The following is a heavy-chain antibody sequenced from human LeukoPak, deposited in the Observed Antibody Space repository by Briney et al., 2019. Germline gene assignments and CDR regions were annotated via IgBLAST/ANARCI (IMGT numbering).Heavy chain of an antibody. CDR1: GFTFTGYS. CDR2: INPNSGGT. D-gene: IGHD3-16*01. Sequence: ASVKVSCKASGFTFTGYSIHWVRQAPGQGLEWMGWINPNSGGTNYAQKFQGRVTMTRDTSISTAYMELSRLRSDDTAVYYCARARNYDYVWGSYGGYWGQGTLVTVSS. J-gene: IGHJ4*02. V-gene: IGHV1-2*02. CDR3: ARARNYDYVWGSYGGY.